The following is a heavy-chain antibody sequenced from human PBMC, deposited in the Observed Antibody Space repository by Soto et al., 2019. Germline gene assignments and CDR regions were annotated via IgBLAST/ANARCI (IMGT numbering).Heavy chain of an antibody. J-gene: IGHJ4*02. CDR1: GFTFSSYG. D-gene: IGHD3-22*01. V-gene: IGHV3-30*18. CDR2: ISYDGSNK. CDR3: AKDRDSSGYYGLEY. Sequence: GSLRLSCAASGFTFSSYGMHWVRQAPGKGLEWVAVISYDGSNKYYADSVKGRFTISRDNSKNTLYLQMNSLRAEDTAVYYCAKDRDSSGYYGLEYWGQGTLVTVS.